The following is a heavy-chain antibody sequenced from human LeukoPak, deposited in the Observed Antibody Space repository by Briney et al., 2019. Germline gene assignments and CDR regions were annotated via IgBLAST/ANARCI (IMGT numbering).Heavy chain of an antibody. CDR3: ARGRYCSGGSCYYY. D-gene: IGHD2-15*01. CDR2: ISQSGST. V-gene: IGHV4-34*01. Sequence: PSETLSLTCTAYGESFSGYYWTWNRQPPGKGLEWIGEISQSGSTNYNPSLKSRVTMSVDTSKNQFSLKLSSVTAADTAVYYCARGRYCSGGSCYYYWGQGTLVTVSS. CDR1: GESFSGYY. J-gene: IGHJ4*02.